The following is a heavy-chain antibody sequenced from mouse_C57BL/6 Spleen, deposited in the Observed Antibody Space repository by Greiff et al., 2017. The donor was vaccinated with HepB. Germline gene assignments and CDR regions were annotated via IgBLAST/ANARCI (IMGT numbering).Heavy chain of an antibody. Sequence: VQLQESGAELVKPGASVKISCKASGYAFSSYWMNWVKQRPGKGLEWIGQIYPGDGDTNYNGKFKGKATLTADKSSSTAYMQLSSLTSEDSAVYFCARKGLRMYFDYWGQGTTLTVSS. J-gene: IGHJ2*01. CDR1: GYAFSSYW. D-gene: IGHD1-1*01. CDR3: ARKGLRMYFDY. V-gene: IGHV1-80*01. CDR2: IYPGDGDT.